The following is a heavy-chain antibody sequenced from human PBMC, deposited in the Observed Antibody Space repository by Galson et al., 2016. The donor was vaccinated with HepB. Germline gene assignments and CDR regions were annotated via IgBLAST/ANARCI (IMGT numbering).Heavy chain of an antibody. CDR1: GFNFRAYD. CDR2: IAYDGNDK. J-gene: IGHJ4*02. D-gene: IGHD3-10*01. V-gene: IGHV3-30*03. Sequence: SLRLSCATSGFNFRAYDMHWVRQTPGKGLEWVAIIAYDGNDKYYGNSVKGRFTVSRDNSRNTLYLQMNSLRSGDTAVYFCARQHGSGGYAKFAVWGQGTPVTVS. CDR3: ARQHGSGGYAKFAV.